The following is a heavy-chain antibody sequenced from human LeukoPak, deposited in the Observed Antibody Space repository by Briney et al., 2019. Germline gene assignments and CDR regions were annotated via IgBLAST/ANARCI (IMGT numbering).Heavy chain of an antibody. J-gene: IGHJ4*02. D-gene: IGHD1-26*01. Sequence: GGSLRLSCAASGFTFSSYSMNWVRQASGKGLEWVSYITSSGSTIYYADSVKGRFTISRDNAKNSLYLQMNSLRVEDTALYHCARRGLGGELGGFDSWGQGTLVTVSS. CDR1: GFTFSSYS. CDR3: ARRGLGGELGGFDS. CDR2: ITSSGSTI. V-gene: IGHV3-48*04.